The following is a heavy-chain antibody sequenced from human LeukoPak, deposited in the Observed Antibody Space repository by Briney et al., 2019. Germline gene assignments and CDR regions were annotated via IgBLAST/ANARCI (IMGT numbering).Heavy chain of an antibody. CDR3: ARDDDYGGRGFDP. J-gene: IGHJ5*02. V-gene: IGHV1-69*04. CDR1: GGTFSSYA. CDR2: IIPILGIA. Sequence: SVKVSCKASGGTFSSYAISWVRQAPGQGLEWMGRIIPILGIANYAQKLQGRVTITADKSTSTAYMELSSLRSEDTAVYYCARDDDYGGRGFDPWGQGTLVTVSS. D-gene: IGHD4-23*01.